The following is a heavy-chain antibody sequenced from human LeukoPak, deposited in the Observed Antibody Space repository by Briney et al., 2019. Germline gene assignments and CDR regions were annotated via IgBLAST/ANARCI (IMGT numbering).Heavy chain of an antibody. CDR2: IWYDGSNK. CDR1: GFSFSSYW. V-gene: IGHV3-33*08. J-gene: IGHJ4*02. D-gene: IGHD6-19*01. Sequence: PGGSLRLSCASSGFSFSSYWMYWVRQAPGKGLEWVAVIWYDGSNKYYADSVKGRFTVSRDNSKNTLYLQMNSLRAEDTAVYYCATAVASSSGWYADYWGQGTLVTVSS. CDR3: ATAVASSSGWYADY.